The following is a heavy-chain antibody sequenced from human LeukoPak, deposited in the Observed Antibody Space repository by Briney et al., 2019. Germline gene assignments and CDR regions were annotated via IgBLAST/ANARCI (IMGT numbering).Heavy chain of an antibody. CDR1: GESFSDYY. V-gene: IGHV4-34*01. J-gene: IGHJ3*02. D-gene: IGHD1-26*01. Sequence: PSETLSLTCAVSGESFSDYYWNWIRQPPGKGLEWIGEINHSGDTNYNPSLKSRVTISVDTSKNQFSLKLSSVTAADTAVYYCARHSGSYYEGAFDIWGQGTMVTVSS. CDR2: INHSGDT. CDR3: ARHSGSYYEGAFDI.